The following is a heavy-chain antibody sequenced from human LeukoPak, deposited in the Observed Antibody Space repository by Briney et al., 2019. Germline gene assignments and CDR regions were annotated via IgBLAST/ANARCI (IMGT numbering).Heavy chain of an antibody. CDR3: AKSRSASSASVDY. V-gene: IGHV1-46*01. D-gene: IGHD3-22*01. CDR2: INPRGGSA. Sequence: ASVKVSCKASGYTFSDYYIQWVRQAPGQGLEWMGIINPRGGSASYAQSFQDRITMTRDTSTSTVYVEVSSLRSEDTAVYYCAKSRSASSASVDYWGQETLVTVSS. J-gene: IGHJ4*02. CDR1: GYTFSDYY.